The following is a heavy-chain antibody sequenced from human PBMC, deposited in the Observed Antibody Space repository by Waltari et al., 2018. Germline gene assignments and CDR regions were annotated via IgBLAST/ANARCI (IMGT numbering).Heavy chain of an antibody. D-gene: IGHD2-15*01. CDR2: INPNNGGT. CDR3: ARDPVVWWPKDAFDI. Sequence: QVQLVQSGAEVKKPGASVRVSCKASGYTFTGYYMHWVRQAPGQGLVWMGRINPNNGGTHYAQNFQGRVTMTRDSSISTAYMELSSLRSDDTAVYYCARDPVVWWPKDAFDIWGQGTMLTVSS. V-gene: IGHV1-2*06. J-gene: IGHJ3*02. CDR1: GYTFTGYY.